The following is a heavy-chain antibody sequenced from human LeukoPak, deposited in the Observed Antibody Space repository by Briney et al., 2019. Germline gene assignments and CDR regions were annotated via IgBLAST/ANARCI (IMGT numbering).Heavy chain of an antibody. Sequence: PGGSLRLSCAASGFTFSSYAMSWIRQAPGKGLEWVSYISSSGSTIYYADSVKGRFTISRDNAKNSLYLQMNSLRAEDTAVYYCARGEYDFWSGYYTAYYYMDVWGKGTTVTVSS. V-gene: IGHV3-11*04. CDR3: ARGEYDFWSGYYTAYYYMDV. J-gene: IGHJ6*03. CDR2: ISSSGSTI. CDR1: GFTFSSYA. D-gene: IGHD3-3*01.